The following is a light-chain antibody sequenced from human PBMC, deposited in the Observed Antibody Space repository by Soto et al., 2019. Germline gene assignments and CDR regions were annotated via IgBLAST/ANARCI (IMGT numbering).Light chain of an antibody. CDR1: QRVSSH. CDR2: AAS. Sequence: THNIRASQRVSSHLAWYQQKPGQAPRLLIYAASTRATGIPVRFSGSGSETAFNLGLRSLQSDESALYNCDTPNTSAWRVGQGTKVDIK. CDR3: DTPNTSAWR. J-gene: IGKJ1*01. V-gene: IGKV3-15*01.